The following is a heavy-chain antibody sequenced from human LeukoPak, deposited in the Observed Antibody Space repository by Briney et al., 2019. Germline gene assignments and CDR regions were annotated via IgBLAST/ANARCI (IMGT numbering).Heavy chain of an antibody. Sequence: GGSLRLSCAASGFTFSRHNMMWVRQAPGKGLEWVAYISGTIGSIYYADSVKGRFTISRDNAKNSLYLQMNSLRAEDTAVYYCARDRGPYCSSTSCYRYFDYWGQGTLVAVSS. V-gene: IGHV3-48*04. J-gene: IGHJ4*02. CDR3: ARDRGPYCSSTSCYRYFDY. CDR1: GFTFSRHN. D-gene: IGHD2-2*01. CDR2: ISGTIGSI.